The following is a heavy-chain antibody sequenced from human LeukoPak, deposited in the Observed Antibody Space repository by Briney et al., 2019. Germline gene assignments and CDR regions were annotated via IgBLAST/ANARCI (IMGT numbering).Heavy chain of an antibody. Sequence: ASVKVSCKASGYTFTSYDINWVRQATGQGLEWMGWMNPNSGNTGYAQKFQGRVTMTRNTSISTAYMELSSLRSEDTAVYYCVRAYGVVPYYYYYYYMDVWGKGTTVTVSS. CDR3: VRAYGVVPYYYYYYYMDV. CDR1: GYTFTSYD. CDR2: MNPNSGNT. V-gene: IGHV1-8*01. J-gene: IGHJ6*03. D-gene: IGHD2-2*01.